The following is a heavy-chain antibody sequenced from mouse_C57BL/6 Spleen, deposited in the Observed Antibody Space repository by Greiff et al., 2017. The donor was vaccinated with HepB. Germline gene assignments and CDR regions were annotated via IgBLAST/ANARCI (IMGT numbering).Heavy chain of an antibody. V-gene: IGHV14-4*01. J-gene: IGHJ3*01. CDR1: GFNINDDY. CDR3: TTCPTTAGGRAY. Sequence: VQLQQSGAEFVRPGASVKLSCTASGFNINDDYMHWVKQKPEQGLEWVGWINPENGDTEYASKFQGKATITADTSSNTAYLQLSSLKSEDTAVYYCTTCPTTAGGRAYWGQGTLVTVSA. CDR2: INPENGDT. D-gene: IGHD6-1*01.